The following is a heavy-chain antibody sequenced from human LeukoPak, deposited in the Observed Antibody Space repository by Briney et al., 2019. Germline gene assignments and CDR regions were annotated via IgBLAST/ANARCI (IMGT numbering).Heavy chain of an antibody. CDR3: ARDLGVRAWNYGMDV. V-gene: IGHV7-4-1*02. CDR1: GYTFTNYD. CDR2: INTNTGNP. Sequence: ASVKVSCKTSGYTFTNYDMNWVRQAPGQGLEWMGWINTNTGNPTYAQGFTGRFVFSLDTSVSTAYLQISSLKAEDTAVYYCARDLGVRAWNYGMDVWGQGTTVTVSS. J-gene: IGHJ6*02. D-gene: IGHD3-10*01.